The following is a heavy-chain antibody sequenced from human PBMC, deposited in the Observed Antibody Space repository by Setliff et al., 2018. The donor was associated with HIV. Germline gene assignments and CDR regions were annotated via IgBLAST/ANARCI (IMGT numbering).Heavy chain of an antibody. D-gene: IGHD2-8*01. CDR2: ISSSDNTI. CDR3: ARDIGIRIMVAASDAFDI. V-gene: IGHV3-48*03. Sequence: GGSLRLSCAASGFTFSSYEMNWVRQAPGKGLEWVSYISSSDNTIHYADSVSGRFTISRDNSKNTLYLQMTSLRAEDTAVYYCARDIGIRIMVAASDAFDIWGQGTMVTVSS. CDR1: GFTFSSYE. J-gene: IGHJ3*02.